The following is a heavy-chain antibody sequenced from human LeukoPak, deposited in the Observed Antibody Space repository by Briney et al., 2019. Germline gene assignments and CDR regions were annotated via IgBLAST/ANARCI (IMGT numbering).Heavy chain of an antibody. V-gene: IGHV4-61*02. D-gene: IGHD6-13*01. Sequence: PSQTLSLTCTVSGGSISSGSYQWTWIRQPAGKGLEWIGRIYTSGSTNYNPSLKSRVTISVDRSKNHFSLKLSSVTAADTAVYYCARTATGYSSSFFAVWFDPWGQGTLVTVSS. CDR2: IYTSGST. CDR1: GGSISSGSYQ. J-gene: IGHJ5*02. CDR3: ARTATGYSSSFFAVWFDP.